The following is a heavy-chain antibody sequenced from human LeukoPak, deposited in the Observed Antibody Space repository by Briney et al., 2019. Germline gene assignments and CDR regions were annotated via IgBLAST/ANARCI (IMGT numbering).Heavy chain of an antibody. CDR1: GFTFSRYW. Sequence: GGSLRLSCKASGFTFSRYWMNWARQAPGKGLEWVASINHNGNVNYYVDSVKGLFTISRDNAKNSLYRQMSNLRAEDTAVYFWARGGGLDVWGQGATVTVSS. D-gene: IGHD3-16*01. CDR2: INHNGNVN. V-gene: IGHV3-7*03. J-gene: IGHJ6*02. CDR3: ARGGGLDV.